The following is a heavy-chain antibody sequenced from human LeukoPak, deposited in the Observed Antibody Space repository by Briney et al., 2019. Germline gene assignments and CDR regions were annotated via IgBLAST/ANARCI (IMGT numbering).Heavy chain of an antibody. Sequence: PGGSLRLSCAASGFTVSSNYMSWVRQAPGKGLEWVSVIYSGGSTYYADSVKGRFTISRDNSKNTLYLQMNSLRAEDTAVYYCARIAYYGSGGSRFDYWGQGTLVTVSS. CDR2: IYSGGST. CDR1: GFTVSSNY. J-gene: IGHJ4*02. V-gene: IGHV3-53*01. D-gene: IGHD3-10*01. CDR3: ARIAYYGSGGSRFDY.